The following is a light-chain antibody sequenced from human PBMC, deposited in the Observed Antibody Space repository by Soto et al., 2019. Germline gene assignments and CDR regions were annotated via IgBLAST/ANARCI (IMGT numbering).Light chain of an antibody. CDR2: AAS. CDR3: QQSYSTLPLT. Sequence: DLQMTQSPPSLSASVGDRVTITCRASQSITSYLNWYQQKPGKAPKLLIYAASSLQSGVPSRFSGSGSGTDFTLTISSLQSEDFATYYCQQSYSTLPLTFGGGTKVEIK. J-gene: IGKJ4*01. V-gene: IGKV1-39*01. CDR1: QSITSY.